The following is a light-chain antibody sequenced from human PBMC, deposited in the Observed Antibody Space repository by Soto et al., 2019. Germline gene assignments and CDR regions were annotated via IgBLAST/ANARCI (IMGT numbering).Light chain of an antibody. V-gene: IGKV3-20*01. J-gene: IGKJ1*01. CDR1: QSVSSIY. CDR2: GGS. CDR3: QEYGSARWT. Sequence: EIVLTQSPGTLSLSPGERATLSCRASQSVSSIYLAWYQQKPGQAPRLLIYGGSSRATGIPDRFSGSGSGTDFTLTISRLEPEDSAVYYCQEYGSARWTFGQGTRWIS.